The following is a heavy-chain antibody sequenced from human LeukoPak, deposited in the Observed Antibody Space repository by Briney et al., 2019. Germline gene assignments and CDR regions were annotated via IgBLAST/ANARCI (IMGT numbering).Heavy chain of an antibody. CDR3: AKAPPEYYYDSSGYSGADY. Sequence: GGSLRLSCAASGFTFSSYGMHWVRQAPGKGLEWVACIRYDGSNKYYADSVKGRFSISRDNSKNTLYLQMNSLRAEDTAVYYCAKAPPEYYYDSSGYSGADYWGQGTLVTVSS. J-gene: IGHJ4*02. CDR2: IRYDGSNK. D-gene: IGHD3-22*01. V-gene: IGHV3-30*02. CDR1: GFTFSSYG.